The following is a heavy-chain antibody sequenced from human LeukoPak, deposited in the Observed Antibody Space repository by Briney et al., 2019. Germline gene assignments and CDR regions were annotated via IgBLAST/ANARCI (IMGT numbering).Heavy chain of an antibody. CDR1: GFTFSIYA. Sequence: PGGSLRLSCAAPGFTFSIYAMSWVRQAPGKGLEWVSFIGSSGGSTYYADSVKGRFTISRDNSKNTLYMQMNSLRAEDTAVYYCAKILGSGHYFDYWGQGTQVTVSS. CDR2: IGSSGGST. D-gene: IGHD3-3*01. V-gene: IGHV3-23*01. J-gene: IGHJ4*02. CDR3: AKILGSGHYFDY.